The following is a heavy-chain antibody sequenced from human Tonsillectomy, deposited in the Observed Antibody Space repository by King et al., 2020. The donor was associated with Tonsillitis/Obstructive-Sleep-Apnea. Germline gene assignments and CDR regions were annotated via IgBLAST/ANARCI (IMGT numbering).Heavy chain of an antibody. V-gene: IGHV4-39*01. CDR1: GGSISSSSYY. CDR3: ARLPTVVVPAAIMQYYYFYYMDV. J-gene: IGHJ6*03. D-gene: IGHD2-2*02. Sequence: QLQESGPGLVKPSETLSLTCIVSGGSISSSSYYWGWIRQPPGEGLEWIGTMSYSGSTYYNPSLKSRVTISGDTSKNQFSLKLSSVTAADTAVYYCARLPTVVVPAAIMQYYYFYYMDVWGKGTTVTVSS. CDR2: MSYSGST.